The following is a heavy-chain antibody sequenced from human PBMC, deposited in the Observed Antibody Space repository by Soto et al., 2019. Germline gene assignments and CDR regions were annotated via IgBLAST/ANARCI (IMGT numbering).Heavy chain of an antibody. V-gene: IGHV6-1*01. D-gene: IGHD6-19*01. CDR3: ARSRVFIAVAGMAKYYYYYGMDV. CDR2: TYYRSKWYN. J-gene: IGHJ6*02. CDR1: GDSVSSDSAA. Sequence: QVQLQQSGPGLVKPSQTLSLTCAISGDSVSSDSAAWNWIRQSPSRGLEWLGRTYYRSKWYNDYAVYVNGRITIYPDTSKNHFSLQLNSVTPEDTAVYYCARSRVFIAVAGMAKYYYYYGMDVWGQGTTVTVSS.